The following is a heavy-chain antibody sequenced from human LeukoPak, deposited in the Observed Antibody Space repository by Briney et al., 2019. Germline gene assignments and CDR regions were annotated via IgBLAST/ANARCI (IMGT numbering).Heavy chain of an antibody. CDR1: GFTVSSYS. V-gene: IGHV3-48*01. CDR2: ISSGSRTI. CDR3: ARESITGHRDFDY. J-gene: IGHJ4*02. Sequence: GGSLRLSCVASGFTVSSYSMNWVRQAPGKGLEWVSYISSGSRTIYYADSVKGRFTVSRDNAKNSLYLQMNSLRAGDTAVYYCARESITGHRDFDYWGQGTLVTVSS. D-gene: IGHD1-20*01.